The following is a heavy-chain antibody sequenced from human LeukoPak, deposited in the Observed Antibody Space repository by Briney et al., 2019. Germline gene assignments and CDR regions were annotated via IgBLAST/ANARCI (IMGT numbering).Heavy chain of an antibody. J-gene: IGHJ4*02. CDR1: GGSISSSSYY. Sequence: PSETLSLTCTVSGGSISSSSYYWGWIRQPPGKGLEWIVSIYYSGSTYYNPSLKSRVTISVDTSKNQFSLKLSSVTAADTAVYYCARTVRGYDFWSGRSGTNFDYWGQGTLVTVSS. V-gene: IGHV4-39*01. D-gene: IGHD3-3*01. CDR3: ARTVRGYDFWSGRSGTNFDY. CDR2: IYYSGST.